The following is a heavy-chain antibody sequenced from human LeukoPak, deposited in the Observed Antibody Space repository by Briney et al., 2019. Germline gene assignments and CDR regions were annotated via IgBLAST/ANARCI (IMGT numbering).Heavy chain of an antibody. Sequence: SETLSLTCTVSGGAISSHYWSWLRQPPGKGLEWIGYTYFSGNINYNPSLKSRVTISVDTSKTHFSLKLSSVTAADTAVYYCARYDSSGYSIEYWGQGTQVTVAS. CDR2: TYFSGNI. CDR1: GGAISSHY. J-gene: IGHJ4*02. D-gene: IGHD3-22*01. CDR3: ARYDSSGYSIEY. V-gene: IGHV4-59*11.